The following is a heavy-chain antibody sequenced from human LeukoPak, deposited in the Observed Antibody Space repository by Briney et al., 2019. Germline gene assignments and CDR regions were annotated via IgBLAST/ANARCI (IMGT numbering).Heavy chain of an antibody. J-gene: IGHJ4*02. CDR2: IYTSGST. CDR1: GGSISSYL. D-gene: IGHD5-12*01. Sequence: SETLSLTCIVSGGSISSYLWTWIRQPAGKGLEWIGRIYTSGSTNYNPSLKSRVTISVDKSKNQFSLKLSSVTAADTAVYYCARVNGYSGYEGLDYWGQGTLVTVSS. CDR3: ARVNGYSGYEGLDY. V-gene: IGHV4-4*07.